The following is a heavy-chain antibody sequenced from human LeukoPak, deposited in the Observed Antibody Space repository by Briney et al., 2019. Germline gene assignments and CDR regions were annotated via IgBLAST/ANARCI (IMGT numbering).Heavy chain of an antibody. D-gene: IGHD6-19*01. Sequence: ASVKVSCKVSGYTLTELSMHWVRQAPGKGLEWMGGFGPEDGETIYAQKFQGRVTMTEDTSTDTAYMELSSLRSEDTAVYYCATHLRGWYSAFDIWGQGTMVTVSS. V-gene: IGHV1-24*01. CDR1: GYTLTELS. J-gene: IGHJ3*02. CDR2: FGPEDGET. CDR3: ATHLRGWYSAFDI.